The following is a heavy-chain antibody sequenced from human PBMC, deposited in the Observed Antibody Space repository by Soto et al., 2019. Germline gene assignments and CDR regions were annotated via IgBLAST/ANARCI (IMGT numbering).Heavy chain of an antibody. CDR3: TNPKLTTRPWGPAFDV. Sequence: PGGSLRLSCAASGFTFGSYAMSWVRQAPGKGLEWVSAISSSGGSAFYPDSVRGRFTISRDNSKNTLFLQMNSLRAEDTAVYYCTNPKLTTRPWGPAFDVSVKGTRVTV. CDR1: GFTFGSYA. J-gene: IGHJ3*01. D-gene: IGHD6-6*01. V-gene: IGHV3-23*01. CDR2: ISSSGGSA.